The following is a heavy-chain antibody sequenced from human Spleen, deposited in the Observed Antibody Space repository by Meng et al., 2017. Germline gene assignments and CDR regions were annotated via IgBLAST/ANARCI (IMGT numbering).Heavy chain of an antibody. CDR1: GGSFSDYY. V-gene: IGHV4-39*07. CDR2: IYYSGST. D-gene: IGHD3-22*01. Sequence: SETLSLTCVVSGGSFSDYYWGWIRQPPGKGLEWIGSIYYSGSTYYNPSLKSRVTISVDTSKNQFSLKLSSVTAADTAVYYCARINSSGYYFTHAFDIWGQGTMVTVSS. J-gene: IGHJ3*02. CDR3: ARINSSGYYFTHAFDI.